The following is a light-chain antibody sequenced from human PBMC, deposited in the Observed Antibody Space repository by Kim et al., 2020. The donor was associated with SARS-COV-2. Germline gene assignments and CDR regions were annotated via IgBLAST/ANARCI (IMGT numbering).Light chain of an antibody. CDR3: LLSYSGAWV. V-gene: IGLV7-46*01. Sequence: PGGTVTFACASSTGTVTTGHNPYWFQQKPGQVPRTLIYDITNKPSWTPARFSGSLLGDKAALTLSGAQPEDEGDYYCLLSYSGAWVFGGGTQLTVL. CDR1: TGTVTTGHN. CDR2: DIT. J-gene: IGLJ3*02.